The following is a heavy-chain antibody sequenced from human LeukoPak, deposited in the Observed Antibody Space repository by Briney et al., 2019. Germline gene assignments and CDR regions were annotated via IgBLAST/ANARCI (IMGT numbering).Heavy chain of an antibody. Sequence: SQTLSLTCTVSGGSISTYYWSWIRQPPGKGLEWIGYIYYSGSTNYNPSLKSRVTISVDTSKNQFSLKLSSVTAADTAVYYCASIPLPSTKNWNPFDYWGQGTLVTVSS. V-gene: IGHV4-59*01. CDR3: ASIPLPSTKNWNPFDY. D-gene: IGHD1-1*01. J-gene: IGHJ4*02. CDR1: GGSISTYY. CDR2: IYYSGST.